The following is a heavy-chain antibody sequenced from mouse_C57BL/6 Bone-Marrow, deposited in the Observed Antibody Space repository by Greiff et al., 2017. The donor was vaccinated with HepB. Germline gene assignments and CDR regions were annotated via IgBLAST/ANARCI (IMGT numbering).Heavy chain of an antibody. CDR1: GFTFSNYW. J-gene: IGHJ2*01. Sequence: DVQLVESGGGLVQPGGSMKLSCVASGFTFSNYWMNWVRQSPEKGLEWVAQIRLKSDNYATHYAESVKGRFTISRDDSKSSVYLQMNNLRAEDTGIYYCTGGSSFYYFDYWGQGTTLTVSS. V-gene: IGHV6-3*01. CDR2: IRLKSDNYAT. D-gene: IGHD1-1*01. CDR3: TGGSSFYYFDY.